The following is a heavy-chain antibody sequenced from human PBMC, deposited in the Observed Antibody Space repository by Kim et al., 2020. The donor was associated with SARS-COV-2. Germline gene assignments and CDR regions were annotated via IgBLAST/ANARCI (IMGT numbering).Heavy chain of an antibody. D-gene: IGHD2-2*01. J-gene: IGHJ6*01. Sequence: GGSLRLSCAASGFTFSSYAMHWVRQAPGKGLEWVAVISYDGSNKYYADSVKGRFTISRDNSKNTLYLQMNSLRAEDTAVYYCAKVNQVVPAAYDYYYYG. CDR3: AKVNQVVPAAYDYYYYG. V-gene: IGHV3-30-3*01. CDR2: ISYDGSNK. CDR1: GFTFSSYA.